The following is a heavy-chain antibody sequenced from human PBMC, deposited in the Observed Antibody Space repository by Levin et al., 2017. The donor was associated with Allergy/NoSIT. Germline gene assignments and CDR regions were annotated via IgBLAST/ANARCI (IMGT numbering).Heavy chain of an antibody. V-gene: IGHV3-30*04. Sequence: PGGSLRLSCVASAFDFATYAIHWVRQAPGKGLEWVAIISDDGTKKYYAESVKGRFTVSRDNSKNTLFLQMNSLRPEDTAVYYCARDGSTRWDEEGYYYYSGMDVWGQGTTVTVSS. D-gene: IGHD6-19*01. J-gene: IGHJ6*02. CDR1: AFDFATYA. CDR2: ISDDGTKK. CDR3: ARDGSTRWDEEGYYYYSGMDV.